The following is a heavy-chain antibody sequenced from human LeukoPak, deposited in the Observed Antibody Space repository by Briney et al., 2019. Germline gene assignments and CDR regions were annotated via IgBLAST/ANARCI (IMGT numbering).Heavy chain of an antibody. V-gene: IGHV4-30-4*01. CDR1: GGSISSGDYY. J-gene: IGHJ3*02. CDR2: IYYSGST. CDR3: AREVGRDIVVVPAAIIGPNDAFDI. Sequence: SETLSLTCTVSGGSISSGDYYWSWIRQPPGKGLEWIGYIYYSGSTYYNPSPKSRVTISVDTSKNQFSLKLSSVTAADTAVYYCAREVGRDIVVVPAAIIGPNDAFDIWGQGTMVTVSS. D-gene: IGHD2-2*02.